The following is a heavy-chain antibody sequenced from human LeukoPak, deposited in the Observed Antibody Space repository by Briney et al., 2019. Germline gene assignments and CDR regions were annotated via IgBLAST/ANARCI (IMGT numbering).Heavy chain of an antibody. Sequence: GGSLRLSCAASRFTFSSYAMTWVRQTPGKGLEWVSAISASAGTTYYADSVKGRFTISRDNSKNTLSLQMNSLRSDDTALYYCAKGRSSWSYYFDYWGQGTLVTVSS. J-gene: IGHJ4*02. D-gene: IGHD6-13*01. CDR3: AKGRSSWSYYFDY. CDR1: RFTFSSYA. CDR2: ISASAGTT. V-gene: IGHV3-23*01.